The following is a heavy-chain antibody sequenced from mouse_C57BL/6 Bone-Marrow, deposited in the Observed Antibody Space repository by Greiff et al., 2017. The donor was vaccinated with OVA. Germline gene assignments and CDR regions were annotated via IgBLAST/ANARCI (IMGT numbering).Heavy chain of an antibody. CDR2: IDPSDSYT. D-gene: IGHD1-1*01. CDR1: GYTFTSYW. Sequence: QVQLQQPGAELVKPGASVKLSCKASGYTFTSYWMQWVKQRPGQGLEWIGEIDPSDSYTNYNQKFKGKATLTVDTSSSTAYMQLSSLTSEDSAVYYCARNATVVVDYWGQGTTLTVSS. V-gene: IGHV1-50*01. J-gene: IGHJ2*01. CDR3: ARNATVVVDY.